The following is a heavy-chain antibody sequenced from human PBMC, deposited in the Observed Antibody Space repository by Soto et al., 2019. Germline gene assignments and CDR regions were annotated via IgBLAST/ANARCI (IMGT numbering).Heavy chain of an antibody. V-gene: IGHV4-30-2*01. D-gene: IGHD3-3*01. CDR1: GGSITTSDYS. CDR2: IYHTGTT. Sequence: QLQLQESGSGLVKPSQTLSLTCAVSGGSITTSDYSWSWIRQPPGRGLEWIGSIYHTGTTHYIPSLKSRVTMSLDKSKNQFSLDLTSMTAADTAVYYCVRERTIFGVAPGGGVDVWGRGPRSPSP. CDR3: VRERTIFGVAPGGGVDV. J-gene: IGHJ6*02.